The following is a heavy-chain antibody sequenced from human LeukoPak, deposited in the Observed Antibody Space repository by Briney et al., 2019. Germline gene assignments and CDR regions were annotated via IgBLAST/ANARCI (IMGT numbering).Heavy chain of an antibody. CDR2: INPNSSGT. J-gene: IGHJ5*02. D-gene: IGHD2-15*01. Sequence: ASVKVSCKASGYTSTGYYMHWVRQAPGQGLEWMGWINPNSSGTNYAQKFQGRVTMTRDTSISTAYMELSRLRSDDTAVYYCARAHCSGGSCYSWFDPWGQGTLVTVSS. CDR3: ARAHCSGGSCYSWFDP. V-gene: IGHV1-2*02. CDR1: GYTSTGYY.